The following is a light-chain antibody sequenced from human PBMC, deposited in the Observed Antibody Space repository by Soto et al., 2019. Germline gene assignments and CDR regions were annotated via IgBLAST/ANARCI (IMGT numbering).Light chain of an antibody. CDR3: SSYTSSSTLV. CDR2: EVS. V-gene: IGLV2-14*01. J-gene: IGLJ3*02. Sequence: QSALTQPASVSGSPGQSITISCTGTSXDVGGYNYVSWYQQHPGKAPKLMIYEVSHRPSGVSNRFSGSKSGNTASLTISGLQAEDEADYYCSSYTSSSTLVFGGGTK. CDR1: SXDVGGYNY.